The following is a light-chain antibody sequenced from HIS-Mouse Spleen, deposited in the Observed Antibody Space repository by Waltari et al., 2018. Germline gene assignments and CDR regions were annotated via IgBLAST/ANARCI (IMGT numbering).Light chain of an antibody. V-gene: IGKV1-5*03. CDR2: KAS. CDR1: QSISSW. Sequence: DFQMTQSPSTLSASVGDRVTIPCRASQSISSWLAWYQQKPGKAPKLLIYKASSLESGVPSRFSGSGSGTEFTLTISSLQPDDFATYYCQQYNSYTWTFGQGTKVEIK. CDR3: QQYNSYTWT. J-gene: IGKJ1*01.